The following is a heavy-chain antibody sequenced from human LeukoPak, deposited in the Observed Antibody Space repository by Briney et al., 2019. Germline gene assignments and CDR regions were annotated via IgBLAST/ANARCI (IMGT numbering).Heavy chain of an antibody. V-gene: IGHV4-34*01. CDR1: GGSFSGYY. J-gene: IGHJ3*02. Sequence: SETLSLTCAVYGGSFSGYYWSWIRQPPGKGLEWIGEINHSGSTNYNPSLKSRVTISVDTSKNQFSLKLSSVTAADTAVYYCARAGSGSYYHALGAFDIWGQGTMVTVSS. CDR2: INHSGST. CDR3: ARAGSGSYYHALGAFDI. D-gene: IGHD1-26*01.